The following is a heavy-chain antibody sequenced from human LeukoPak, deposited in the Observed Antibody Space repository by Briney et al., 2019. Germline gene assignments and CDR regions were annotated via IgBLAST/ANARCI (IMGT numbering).Heavy chain of an antibody. D-gene: IGHD3-3*01. CDR2: ISAYNGNT. CDR1: GHTFTSYG. V-gene: IGHV1-18*01. Sequence: ASVKVSCKASGHTFTSYGISWVRQAPGQGLEWMGWISAYNGNTNYAQKLQGRVTMTTDTSTSTAYMELRSLRSDDTAVYYCARAPPTIFGVDFDYWGQGTLVTVSS. J-gene: IGHJ4*02. CDR3: ARAPPTIFGVDFDY.